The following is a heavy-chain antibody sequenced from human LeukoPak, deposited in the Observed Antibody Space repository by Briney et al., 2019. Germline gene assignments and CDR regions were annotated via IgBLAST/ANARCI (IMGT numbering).Heavy chain of an antibody. Sequence: SETLSLTCTVSGGSISYFYWSWIRQPAGKGLEWIGRIYTSGSTNYNPSLKSRGTISVDTSKNQFSLKLSSVTAADTAVYYCASPSHRTYYYDSSGYYYDYWGQGTLVTVSS. CDR3: ASPSHRTYYYDSSGYYYDY. V-gene: IGHV4-4*07. CDR2: IYTSGST. D-gene: IGHD3-22*01. J-gene: IGHJ4*02. CDR1: GGSISYFY.